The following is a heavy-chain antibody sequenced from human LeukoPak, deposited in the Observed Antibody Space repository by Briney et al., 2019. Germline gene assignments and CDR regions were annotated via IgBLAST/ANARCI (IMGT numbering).Heavy chain of an antibody. CDR1: GGSISTGGYY. J-gene: IGHJ6*03. CDR3: ARARGDSPRIYYYMDV. Sequence: SQTLSLTCTVSGGSISTGGYYWSWIRQPPGKGLEWIGYISYSGGTYYNPSLGSRVRISIDMSRRQFSLRLSSVTVADSAVYFCARARGDSPRIYYYMDVWGRGTTVTVSS. D-gene: IGHD3-16*01. CDR2: ISYSGGT. V-gene: IGHV4-30-4*01.